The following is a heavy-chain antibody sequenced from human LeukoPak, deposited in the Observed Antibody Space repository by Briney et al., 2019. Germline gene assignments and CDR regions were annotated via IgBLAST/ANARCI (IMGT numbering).Heavy chain of an antibody. CDR2: IYYSGST. J-gene: IGHJ6*04. V-gene: IGHV4-39*02. Sequence: PSETLSLTCTVSGGSISSSSYYWGWIRQPPGKGLEWIGSIYYSGSTYYNPSLKSRVTISVDTSKNQFSLKLSSVTAADTAVYYCARDIMDVWRKGTTVTVSS. CDR3: ARDIMDV. CDR1: GGSISSSSYY.